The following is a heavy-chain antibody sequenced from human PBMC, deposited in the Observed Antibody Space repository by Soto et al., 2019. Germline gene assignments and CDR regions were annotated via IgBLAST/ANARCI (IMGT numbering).Heavy chain of an antibody. CDR1: GYTFTSCG. CDR2: KSAYNCKT. V-gene: IGHV1-18*01. D-gene: IGHD3-3*01. Sequence: ASVKVSCKVSGYTFTSCGIGWVREAPGQGFEWMGWKSAYNCKTNYAQKLQSRITLTPDTSTSSVYMELRRPRSDESAVYYCARDTYYDXWSGYSRSTHYFYGMDVWGQGTTVTVSS. CDR3: ARDTYYDXWSGYSRSTHYFYGMDV. J-gene: IGHJ6*02.